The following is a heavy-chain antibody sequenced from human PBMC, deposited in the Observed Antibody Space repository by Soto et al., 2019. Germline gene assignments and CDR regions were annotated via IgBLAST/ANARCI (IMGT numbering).Heavy chain of an antibody. CDR1: GGSFSGYY. CDR3: AGTYYYDSSGFWPL. CDR2: INHSGST. V-gene: IGHV4-34*01. Sequence: PSETLSLTCAVYGGSFSGYYLSWIRQPPGKGLEWIGEINHSGSTNYNPSLKSRVTISVDTSKNQFSLKLSSVTAADTAVYYCAGTYYYDSSGFWPLWGQGTLVTVYS. D-gene: IGHD3-22*01. J-gene: IGHJ4*02.